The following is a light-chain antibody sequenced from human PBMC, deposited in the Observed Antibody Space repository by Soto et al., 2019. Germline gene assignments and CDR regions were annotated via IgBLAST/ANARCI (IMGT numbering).Light chain of an antibody. CDR2: GNS. Sequence: QLVLTQPPSVSGAPGQRVTISCTGSSSNIGAGYDVHWYQQLPGTAPKLLIYGNSNRPSGVPDRFSGSKSGTSASLAITGLQAEDEADYYCQSYDSSLSGLVFVTGTKLTVL. V-gene: IGLV1-40*01. CDR3: QSYDSSLSGLV. J-gene: IGLJ1*01. CDR1: SSNIGAGYD.